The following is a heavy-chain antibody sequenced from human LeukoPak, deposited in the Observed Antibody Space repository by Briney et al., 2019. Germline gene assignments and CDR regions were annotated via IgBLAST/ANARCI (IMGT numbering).Heavy chain of an antibody. Sequence: PGGSLRLSCAASGFTFSSYWMHWVRQAPGKGLVWVSRINSDGSSTSYADSVKGRFTISRDNAKNSLYLKLNSLRAEDTAVYHCVRDSDDYGDHTTRRFDYWGQGTLVTVSS. CDR1: GFTFSSYW. J-gene: IGHJ4*02. D-gene: IGHD4-17*01. CDR2: INSDGSST. V-gene: IGHV3-74*01. CDR3: VRDSDDYGDHTTRRFDY.